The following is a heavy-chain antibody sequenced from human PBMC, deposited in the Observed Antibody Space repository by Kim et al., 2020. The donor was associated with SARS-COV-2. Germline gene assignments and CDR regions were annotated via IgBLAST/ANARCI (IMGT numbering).Heavy chain of an antibody. D-gene: IGHD2-15*01. J-gene: IGHJ3*02. Sequence: SETLSLTCTVSGGSVSSGSYYWSWIRQPPGKGLEWIGYIYYSGSTNYNPSLKSRVTISVDTSKNQFSLKLSSVTAADTAVYYCARVGCSGGSCYRDAFDIWGQGTMVTVSS. CDR3: ARVGCSGGSCYRDAFDI. CDR1: GGSVSSGSYY. CDR2: IYYSGST. V-gene: IGHV4-61*01.